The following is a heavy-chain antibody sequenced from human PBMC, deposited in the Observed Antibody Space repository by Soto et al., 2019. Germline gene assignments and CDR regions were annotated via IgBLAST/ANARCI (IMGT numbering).Heavy chain of an antibody. V-gene: IGHV4-31*03. Sequence: SETLSLTCTVSCASVSTGVYYWTWIRQHPGKGLEWIGYIDNSGSTYYNPSLTGRVDISVDTSKNQFSLNLQSLTAADTAFYYCAGAVSDFDVRRYRTSYFDQWGQGILVTVSS. D-gene: IGHD3-10*02. CDR3: AGAVSDFDVRRYRTSYFDQ. CDR1: CASVSTGVYY. CDR2: IDNSGST. J-gene: IGHJ4*02.